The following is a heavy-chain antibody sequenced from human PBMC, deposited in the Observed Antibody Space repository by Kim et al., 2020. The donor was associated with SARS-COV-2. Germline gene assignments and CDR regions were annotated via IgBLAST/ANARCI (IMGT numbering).Heavy chain of an antibody. CDR1: GGSISSGSYY. CDR3: ARESGGIYCSGGSCYALDY. Sequence: SETLSLTCTVSGGSISSGSYYWSWIRQPAGKGLEWIGRIYTSGSTNYNPSLKSRVTISVDTSKNQFSLKLSSVTAADTAVYYCARESGGIYCSGGSCYALDYWGQGTLVTVSS. CDR2: IYTSGST. V-gene: IGHV4-61*02. J-gene: IGHJ4*02. D-gene: IGHD2-15*01.